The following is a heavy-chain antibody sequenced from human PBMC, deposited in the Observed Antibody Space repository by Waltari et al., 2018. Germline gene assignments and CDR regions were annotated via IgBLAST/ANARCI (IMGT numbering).Heavy chain of an antibody. Sequence: EVHLVESGGGLVQPGGFLRLSCAASGFTFSSYSMNWVRLAPGKGLEWFSYISASVSTTYYADSVKGRFTISRDNAKNSLYLQMSSLRDEDTSVYYCARDLALAFDYWGQGALVTVSS. CDR2: ISASVSTT. CDR3: ARDLALAFDY. CDR1: GFTFSSYS. J-gene: IGHJ4*02. V-gene: IGHV3-48*02.